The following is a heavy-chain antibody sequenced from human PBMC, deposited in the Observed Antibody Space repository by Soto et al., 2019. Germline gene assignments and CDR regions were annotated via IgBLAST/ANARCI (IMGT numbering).Heavy chain of an antibody. CDR3: AGVGVAMATLGWFDP. J-gene: IGHJ5*02. V-gene: IGHV1-69*01. CDR1: GGTFSSYA. D-gene: IGHD5-12*01. CDR2: IIPIFGTA. Sequence: QVQLVQSGAEVKKPGSSVKVSCKASGGTFSSYAISWVRQAPGQGLEWMGGIIPIFGTANYAQKFQGRVTITADEYTSTAYLELSSLRSEDTAVYYCAGVGVAMATLGWFDPWGQGTLVTVSS.